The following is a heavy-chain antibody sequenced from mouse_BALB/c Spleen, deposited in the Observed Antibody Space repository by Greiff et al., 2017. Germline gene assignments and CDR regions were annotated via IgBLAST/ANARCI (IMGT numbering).Heavy chain of an antibody. CDR2: INPYNGDT. D-gene: IGHD2-1*01. CDR3: ARYGNYDCFDY. J-gene: IGHJ2*01. CDR1: GYSFTGYF. V-gene: IGHV1-20*02. Sequence: EVQLQQSGPELVKPGASVKISCKASGYSFTGYFMNWVMQSPGKSLEWIGRINPYNGDTIYNQKFKGKATLTVDKSSSTAYMDLRSLASDDSAVYYCARYGNYDCFDYWGQGTTLTVSA.